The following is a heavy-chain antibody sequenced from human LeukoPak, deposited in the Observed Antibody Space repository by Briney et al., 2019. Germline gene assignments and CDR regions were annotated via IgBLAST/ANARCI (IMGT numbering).Heavy chain of an antibody. CDR2: ISGSGGST. D-gene: IGHD6-13*01. Sequence: GGSLRLSCAASGFPFSSYAMSWVRQAPGKGLEWVSAISGSGGSTYYADSVKGRFTISRDNSKNTLYLQMNSLRAEDTAVYYCARRNIAAAALDYWGQGTLVTVSS. CDR1: GFPFSSYA. V-gene: IGHV3-23*01. CDR3: ARRNIAAAALDY. J-gene: IGHJ4*02.